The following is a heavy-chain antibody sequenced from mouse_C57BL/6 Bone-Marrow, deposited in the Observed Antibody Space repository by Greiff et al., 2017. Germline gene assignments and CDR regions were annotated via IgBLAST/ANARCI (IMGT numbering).Heavy chain of an antibody. V-gene: IGHV1-55*01. J-gene: IGHJ4*01. D-gene: IGHD1-1*01. CDR1: GYTFTSYW. CDR3: ARWTTVVAVYYYAMDY. CDR2: IYPGSGST. Sequence: QVQLQQPGAELVKPGASVKMSCKASGYTFTSYWITWVKQRPGQGLEWIGDIYPGSGSTNYNEKFKSKATLTVDTSSSTAYMQLSSLTSEDSAVYYCARWTTVVAVYYYAMDYWGQGTSVTVSS.